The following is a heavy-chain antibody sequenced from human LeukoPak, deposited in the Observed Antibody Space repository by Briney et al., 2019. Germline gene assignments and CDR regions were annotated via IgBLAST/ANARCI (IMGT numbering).Heavy chain of an antibody. CDR3: TTLVTTVTVDY. V-gene: IGHV3-23*01. D-gene: IGHD4-17*01. CDR2: ISGSGGST. CDR1: GFTFSSYA. J-gene: IGHJ4*02. Sequence: GGSLRLSCAASGFTFSSYAMSWVRQAPGKGLEWVSAISGSGGSTYYADSVKGRFTISRDNSKNTLYLQMNSLKTEDTAVYYCTTLVTTVTVDYWSQGTLVTVSA.